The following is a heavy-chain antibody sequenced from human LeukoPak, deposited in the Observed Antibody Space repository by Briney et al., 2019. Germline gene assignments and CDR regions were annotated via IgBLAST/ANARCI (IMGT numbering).Heavy chain of an antibody. D-gene: IGHD3-10*01. Sequence: PSETLSLTCAVYGGSFSGYYWSWIRQPPGKGLKWIGEINHSGSTNYNPSLKSRVTISVDTSKNQFSLKLSSVTAADTAVYYCARCTRITMVRGVIITGIYYFDYWGQGTLVTVSS. CDR3: ARCTRITMVRGVIITGIYYFDY. CDR1: GGSFSGYY. V-gene: IGHV4-34*01. CDR2: INHSGST. J-gene: IGHJ4*02.